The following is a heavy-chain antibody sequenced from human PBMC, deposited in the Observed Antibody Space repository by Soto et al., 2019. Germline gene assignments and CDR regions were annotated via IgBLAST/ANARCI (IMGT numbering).Heavy chain of an antibody. J-gene: IGHJ4*02. V-gene: IGHV4-59*01. CDR3: ARPYGDQFDH. CDR1: GGSISSYY. D-gene: IGHD4-17*01. Sequence: QVQLQESGPGLVKPSETLSLTCTVSGGSISSYYWSWIRQPPGKGLESIGYIYYSGSTNYNPSLNVRVTIPVDPSKNQSPRTPRPVTPAHTAVYHCARPYGDQFDHWGQGTLPTVSS. CDR2: IYYSGST.